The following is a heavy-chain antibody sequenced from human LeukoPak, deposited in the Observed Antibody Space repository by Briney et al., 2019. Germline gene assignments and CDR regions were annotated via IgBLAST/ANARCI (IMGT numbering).Heavy chain of an antibody. CDR2: INPNSGGT. CDR1: GYTFTGYY. D-gene: IGHD1-20*01. J-gene: IGHJ4*02. Sequence: GASVKVSCKASGYTFTGYYMHWVRQAPGQGLEWMGWINPNSGGTNYAQKFQGRVTMTRDTSISTAYMELSRLRSDDTAVYYCARAQPGGITGNNSLDYWGQGTLVTVSS. CDR3: ARAQPGGITGNNSLDY. V-gene: IGHV1-2*02.